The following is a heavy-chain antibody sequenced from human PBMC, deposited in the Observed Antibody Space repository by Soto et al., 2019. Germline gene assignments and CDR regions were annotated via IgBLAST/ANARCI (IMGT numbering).Heavy chain of an antibody. V-gene: IGHV4-59*01. D-gene: IGHD6-13*01. CDR2: IFYSGTT. CDR1: GGSITRYS. CDR3: ARGLASAHDS. Sequence: SETLSLTCTVSGGSITRYSWNWIRQSPGKGLEWVGHIFYSGTTSYNPSLMSRVSISIDPTKTHFSLKLTSVTAADTAIYYCARGLASAHDS. J-gene: IGHJ5*01.